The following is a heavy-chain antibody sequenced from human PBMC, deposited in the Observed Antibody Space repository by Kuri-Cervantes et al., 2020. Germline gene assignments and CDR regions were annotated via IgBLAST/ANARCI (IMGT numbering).Heavy chain of an antibody. CDR1: GYTFTGYY. J-gene: IGHJ4*02. D-gene: IGHD2-15*01. CDR2: INPNSGGT. Sequence: ASVKVSCKASGYTFTGYYMHWVRQAPGQGLEWMGWINPNSGGTNYAQKFQGRVTMTRDTSISTAYMELSRLRSDDTAVYYCARADWEDCSGGSCKKTGVYFDYWGQGTLVTVSS. V-gene: IGHV1-2*02. CDR3: ARADWEDCSGGSCKKTGVYFDY.